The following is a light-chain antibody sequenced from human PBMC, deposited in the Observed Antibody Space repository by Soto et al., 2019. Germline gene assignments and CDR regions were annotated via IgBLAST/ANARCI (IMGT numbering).Light chain of an antibody. CDR3: CSYAGSSTSVV. J-gene: IGLJ2*01. CDR1: SSDLESYNL. Sequence: QSALTQPASVSGSPGQSITISCTGTSSDLESYNLVSWYQQHPGKAPKLMIYEASKRPSGVSHRFSGSKSGNTASLTISGLQSEDDADYYCCSYAGSSTSVVFGGGTKVTVL. CDR2: EAS. V-gene: IGLV2-23*01.